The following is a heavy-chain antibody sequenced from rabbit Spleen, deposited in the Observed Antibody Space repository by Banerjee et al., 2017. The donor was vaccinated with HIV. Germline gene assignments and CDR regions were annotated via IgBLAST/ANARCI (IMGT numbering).Heavy chain of an antibody. Sequence: EESGGDLVKPEGSLTLTCTASGFSLSSSHWIFWVRQAPGKGLEWIASIYTGSGATYYANWAKGRFTVSKASSTPVDLKMTSLTAADTATYFCVRDQAGDADYGPYYLNLWGQGTLVTVS. D-gene: IGHD2-1*01. V-gene: IGHV1S45*01. CDR2: IYTGSGAT. CDR3: VRDQAGDADYGPYYLNL. CDR1: GFSLSSSHW. J-gene: IGHJ4*01.